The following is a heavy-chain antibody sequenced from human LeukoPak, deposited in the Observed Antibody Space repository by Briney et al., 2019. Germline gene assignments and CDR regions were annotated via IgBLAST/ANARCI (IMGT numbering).Heavy chain of an antibody. V-gene: IGHV4-59*01. D-gene: IGHD3-22*01. CDR2: IYYSGST. CDR1: GGSISSYY. Sequence: SETLSLTCTVSGGSISSYYWSWIRQPPGKGLEWIGYIYYSGSTNYNPSLKSRVTISVDTSKNQFSLKLSSVTAADTAVYYCARETNTDDYYDSSGYGDAFDIWGQGTMVTVSS. J-gene: IGHJ3*02. CDR3: ARETNTDDYYDSSGYGDAFDI.